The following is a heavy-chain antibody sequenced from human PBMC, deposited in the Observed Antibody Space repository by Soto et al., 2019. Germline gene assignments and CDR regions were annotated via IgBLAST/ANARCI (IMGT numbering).Heavy chain of an antibody. CDR1: GFTFSSYG. CDR3: ARDQEGAYFDY. V-gene: IGHV3-33*01. J-gene: IGHJ4*02. Sequence: GGSLRLSCAASGFTFSSYGMHWVRQAPGKGLEWVAVIWYDGSNKYYADSVKGRFTISRDNSKNTLYLQMNSLRAEDTAVYYCARDQEGAYFDYWGQGTLVTVSS. D-gene: IGHD1-26*01. CDR2: IWYDGSNK.